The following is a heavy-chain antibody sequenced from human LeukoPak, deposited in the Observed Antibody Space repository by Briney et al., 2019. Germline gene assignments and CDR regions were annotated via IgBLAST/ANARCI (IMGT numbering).Heavy chain of an antibody. Sequence: GGSLRLSCAASGFTFDDYTMHWVRQAPGKGLEWVSLISWVGGSTYYADSVKGRFTISRDNSKNSLYLQMNSLRTEDTALYYCAKEGPGIAVAGLDYWGQGTLVTVSS. CDR3: AKEGPGIAVAGLDY. CDR1: GFTFDDYT. CDR2: ISWVGGST. V-gene: IGHV3-43*01. D-gene: IGHD6-19*01. J-gene: IGHJ4*02.